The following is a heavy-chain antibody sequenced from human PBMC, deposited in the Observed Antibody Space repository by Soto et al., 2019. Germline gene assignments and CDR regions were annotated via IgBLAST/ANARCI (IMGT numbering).Heavy chain of an antibody. D-gene: IGHD3-22*01. J-gene: IGHJ4*02. CDR3: ARHGRYYDSSGYYSHY. CDR1: GYSFASYW. Sequence: PGESLKISCKGSGYSFASYWIGWVRQVPGKGLEWMGIIYPGDSDTRYSPSFQGQVTISADKSISTAYLQWSSLKASDTAMYYCARHGRYYDSSGYYSHYWGQGTLVTVSS. CDR2: IYPGDSDT. V-gene: IGHV5-51*01.